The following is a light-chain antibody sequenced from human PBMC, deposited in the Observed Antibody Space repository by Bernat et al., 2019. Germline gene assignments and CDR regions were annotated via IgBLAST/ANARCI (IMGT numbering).Light chain of an antibody. CDR1: QSLLRSDQKTT. Sequence: DIVLTQTPLSLSVTPGQPASISCKSSQSLLRSDQKTTLYWYLQKPGQPPQLLIFEASNRFYGVPERFGGSGSGKYFTLHIRRGETEDGGRDYCRQSKIRKWTFGKGKKVEIK. V-gene: IGKV2D-29*01. J-gene: IGKJ1*01. CDR3: RQSKIRKWT. CDR2: EAS.